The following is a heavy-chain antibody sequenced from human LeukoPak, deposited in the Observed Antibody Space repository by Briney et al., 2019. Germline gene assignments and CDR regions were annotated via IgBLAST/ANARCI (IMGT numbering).Heavy chain of an antibody. V-gene: IGHV4-59*01. CDR2: IYYSGST. D-gene: IGHD4-11*01. CDR1: GGSIRSYY. J-gene: IGHJ4*02. Sequence: SETLSLTCTVSGGSIRSYYWSWIRQPPGKELEWIGYIYYSGSTYYNPSLKSRVTISVDTSKNQFSLNLSSVTAADTAVYYCARCGTVSAGGEGFDYWGQGTLVTVSS. CDR3: ARCGTVSAGGEGFDY.